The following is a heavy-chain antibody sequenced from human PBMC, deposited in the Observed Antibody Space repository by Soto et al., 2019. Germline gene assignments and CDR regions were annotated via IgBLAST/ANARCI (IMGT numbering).Heavy chain of an antibody. J-gene: IGHJ4*02. Sequence: VQLVQSGAEVKKPGSSVKVSCKASGGSFSTYGINWVRLAPGQGLEWMGGIIPKFGTTNYAQKFQGRVTITADESTNTAYMELNYLRSEDTAVYFCARELDPYYGGNSLSLDYWGQGTLVTVSS. CDR2: IIPKFGTT. D-gene: IGHD4-17*01. CDR1: GGSFSTYG. V-gene: IGHV1-69*13. CDR3: ARELDPYYGGNSLSLDY.